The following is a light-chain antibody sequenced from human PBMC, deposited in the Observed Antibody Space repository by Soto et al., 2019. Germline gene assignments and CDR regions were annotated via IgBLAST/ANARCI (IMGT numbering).Light chain of an antibody. Sequence: EIPMTQSASTLSASVGDGVTIXCRASQDVERRLGWYQQRTGQARKTLIYDADTLASGVTSRFGGSGYGKEFTITISSLQPDDFATYDCQQFSLYWAFGQGTKVDIK. J-gene: IGKJ1*01. V-gene: IGKV1-5*01. CDR2: DAD. CDR3: QQFSLYWA. CDR1: QDVERR.